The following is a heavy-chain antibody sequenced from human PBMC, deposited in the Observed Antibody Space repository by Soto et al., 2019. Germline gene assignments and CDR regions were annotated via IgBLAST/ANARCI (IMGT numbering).Heavy chain of an antibody. D-gene: IGHD3-10*01. CDR1: GGSISSYY. CDR3: ARHGPRSFLSP. V-gene: IGHV4-59*08. CDR2: IYYSGST. J-gene: IGHJ5*02. Sequence: PSETLSLTFTVSGGSISSYYWSWIRQPPGKGLEWIGYIYYSGSTNYNPSLKSRVTISVDTSKNQFSLKLTSVTAADTAIYYCARHGPRSFLSPWGQGTLVTVSS.